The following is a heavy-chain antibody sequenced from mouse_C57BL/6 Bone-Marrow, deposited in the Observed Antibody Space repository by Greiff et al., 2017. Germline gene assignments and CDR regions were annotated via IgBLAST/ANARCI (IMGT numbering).Heavy chain of an antibody. CDR1: GYTFTDYY. D-gene: IGHD2-1*01. CDR3: APIYYLGAMDY. J-gene: IGHJ4*01. Sequence: EVQLQQSGPELVKPGASVKISCKASGYTFTDYYMNWVKQSHGKSLEWIGEITPNNGGTSYNQKFKGKATLTVDKSSSTAYLELRSLTSEDSAVYYCAPIYYLGAMDYWGQGTSVTVSS. V-gene: IGHV1-26*01. CDR2: ITPNNGGT.